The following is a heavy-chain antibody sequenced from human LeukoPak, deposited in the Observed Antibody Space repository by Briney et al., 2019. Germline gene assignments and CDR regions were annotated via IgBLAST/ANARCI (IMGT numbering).Heavy chain of an antibody. D-gene: IGHD6-13*01. Sequence: ASEKVSCKVSGYTLTELSMHWVRQAPGKGLEWMGGFDPEDGETIYAQKFQGRVTMTEDTSTDTAYMELSSLRSEDTAVYYCATSTFEEEAAAGWFDPWGQGTLVTVSS. CDR3: ATSTFEEEAAAGWFDP. CDR1: GYTLTELS. J-gene: IGHJ5*02. V-gene: IGHV1-24*01. CDR2: FDPEDGET.